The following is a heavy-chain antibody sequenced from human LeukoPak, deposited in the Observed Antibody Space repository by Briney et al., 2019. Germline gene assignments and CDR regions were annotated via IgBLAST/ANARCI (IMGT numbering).Heavy chain of an antibody. CDR3: AREAANFCSNLSCRPRGLRY. CDR2: ITSSSNTI. V-gene: IGHV3-48*04. Sequence: TGGSLRLSCAASGFTFSTYSMNWVRQAPGKGLEWVSYITSSSNTIYYADSVKGRFTISRDNTKNTLFLQMSSLRGEDTALYYCAREAANFCSNLSCRPRGLRYWGQGTLVTVSS. J-gene: IGHJ4*02. D-gene: IGHD2-2*01. CDR1: GFTFSTYS.